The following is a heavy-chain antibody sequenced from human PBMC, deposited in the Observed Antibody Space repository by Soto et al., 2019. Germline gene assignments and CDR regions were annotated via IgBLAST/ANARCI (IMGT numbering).Heavy chain of an antibody. V-gene: IGHV3-30*19. CDR3: ARGPDRGYCSSTSCFNFDY. D-gene: IGHD2-2*01. CDR1: GFTFSSYG. CDR2: ISYDGSNK. Sequence: QVQLVESGGGVVQPGRSLRLSCAASGFTFSSYGMHWVRQAPGKGLEWVAVISYDGSNKYYADSVKGRFTISRDNSKNTLYLQMNSLRAEDTAVYYCARGPDRGYCSSTSCFNFDYWGQGTLVTVSS. J-gene: IGHJ4*02.